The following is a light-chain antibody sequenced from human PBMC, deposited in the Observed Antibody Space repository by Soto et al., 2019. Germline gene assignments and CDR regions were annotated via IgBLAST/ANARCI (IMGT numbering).Light chain of an antibody. CDR3: MQVLETPFS. Sequence: DIVMTQSPLSLPVTPGEPASISCTSSQSLLHSNGYNYLAWYLQKPGQSPQLLVYLGSNRASGVPDRFSGSGSGTDCTLRITRVEAEDVGVYYCMQVLETPFSFGPGTKVDIK. CDR1: QSLLHSNGYNY. CDR2: LGS. V-gene: IGKV2-28*01. J-gene: IGKJ3*01.